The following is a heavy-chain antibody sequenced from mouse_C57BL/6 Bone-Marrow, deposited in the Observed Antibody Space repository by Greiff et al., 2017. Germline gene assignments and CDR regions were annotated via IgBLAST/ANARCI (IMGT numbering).Heavy chain of an antibody. J-gene: IGHJ1*03. Sequence: QVQLQQSGPELVKPGASVTLSCKASGYTFTSYDINWVKQRPGQGLEWIGWIYPRDGSTKYNQKFKGKATLTVDTSSSTAYMERHSLTSEDSAVYFCARDDDRGYWYFDVWGTGTTVTVSS. V-gene: IGHV1-85*01. CDR2: IYPRDGST. CDR3: ARDDDRGYWYFDV. CDR1: GYTFTSYD. D-gene: IGHD2-12*01.